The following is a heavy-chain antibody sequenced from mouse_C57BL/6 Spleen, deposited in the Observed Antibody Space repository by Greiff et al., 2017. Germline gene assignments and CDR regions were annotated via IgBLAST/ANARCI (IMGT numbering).Heavy chain of an antibody. J-gene: IGHJ4*01. CDR3: ARNGWSYDVESLDY. Sequence: QVQLKESGPGLVAPSQSLSITCTVSGFSLTSYAISWVRQPPGKGLEWLGVIWTGGGTNYNSALKSRLSISKDNSKSQVFLKMNRLLTDDTAGDYCARNGWSYDVESLDYWGQGTSVTVSS. V-gene: IGHV2-9-1*01. D-gene: IGHD2-12*01. CDR1: GFSLTSYA. CDR2: IWTGGGT.